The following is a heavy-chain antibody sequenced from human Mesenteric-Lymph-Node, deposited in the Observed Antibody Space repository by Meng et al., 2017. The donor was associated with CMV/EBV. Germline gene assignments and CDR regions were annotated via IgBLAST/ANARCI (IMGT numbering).Heavy chain of an antibody. Sequence: SETLSPTCTVSGASISSNYWSWSRRPPGKGLEYIGSISSTGYLEYSHSLKGRVTISLDTSKNHLSLKMTSVTAADTAMYYCAGPDDKGSSPHDPFDIWGQGTMVTVSS. V-gene: IGHV4-59*01. CDR2: ISSTGYL. J-gene: IGHJ3*02. D-gene: IGHD1-1*01. CDR3: AGPDDKGSSPHDPFDI. CDR1: GASISSNY.